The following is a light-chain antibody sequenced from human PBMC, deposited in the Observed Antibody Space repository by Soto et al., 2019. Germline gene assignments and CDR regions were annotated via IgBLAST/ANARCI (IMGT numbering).Light chain of an antibody. CDR1: HGISIY. J-gene: IGKJ2*01. CDR2: AAS. V-gene: IGKV1-27*01. CDR3: QKYNSAPYT. Sequence: EIQMTECPSSLSASVGDRVTITCRASHGISIYLAWYQQKPGKVPKLLIYAASTFQSAVPSRFSGSGSGTDFTLTISSLQPEDVATYYCQKYNSAPYTFGQGTKLEIK.